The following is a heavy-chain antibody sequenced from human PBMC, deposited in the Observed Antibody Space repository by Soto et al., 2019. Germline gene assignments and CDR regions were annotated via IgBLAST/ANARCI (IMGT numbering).Heavy chain of an antibody. CDR2: ISVYTGNT. CDR1: GYTFTSYG. CDR3: ARDRCTTDRCYTHHFDV. V-gene: IGHV1-18*04. D-gene: IGHD2-8*01. J-gene: IGHJ6*02. Sequence: QVQLVQSGGEVTKPGASVKVSCKSSGYTFTSYGVSWVRQAPGQGLEWLGWISVYTGNTKQAQKFQDRVTLTTVASTGTASLELRNLRSDDTAVYYCARDRCTTDRCYTHHFDVWGQGTTVTVSS.